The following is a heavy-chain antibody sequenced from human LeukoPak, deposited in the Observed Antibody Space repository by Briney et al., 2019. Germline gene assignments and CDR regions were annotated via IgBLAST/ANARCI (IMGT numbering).Heavy chain of an antibody. J-gene: IGHJ4*02. CDR3: ARGIPAAGKGKYYFDY. Sequence: RSGGSLRLSCAASGFTFSSYGMSWVRHAPGKGLEWVSAISGSGGSTYYADSVKGRFTISRDNSKNTLYLQMNSLRAEDTAVYYCARGIPAAGKGKYYFDYWGQGTLVTVSS. V-gene: IGHV3-23*01. CDR1: GFTFSSYG. D-gene: IGHD6-13*01. CDR2: ISGSGGST.